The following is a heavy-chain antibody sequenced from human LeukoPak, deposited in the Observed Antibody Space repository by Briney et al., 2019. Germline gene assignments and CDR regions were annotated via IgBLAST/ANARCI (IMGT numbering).Heavy chain of an antibody. Sequence: SETLSLTCTVSGGSISSYYWSWIRQPPGKGLEWIGYTYYSGTTNYNPSLKSRVTMTRDTSTSTVYMELSSLRSEDTAVYYCARPGETYYDFWSGYYPLRYWGQGTLVTVSS. V-gene: IGHV4-59*01. D-gene: IGHD3-3*01. J-gene: IGHJ4*02. CDR3: ARPGETYYDFWSGYYPLRY. CDR1: GGSISSYY. CDR2: TYYSGTT.